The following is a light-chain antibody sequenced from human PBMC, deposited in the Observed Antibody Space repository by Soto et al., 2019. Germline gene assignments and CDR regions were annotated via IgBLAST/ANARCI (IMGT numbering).Light chain of an antibody. CDR3: HVWDTTSDHPGVV. Sequence: SYELTQPPSVSVAPGQTARITCGGNKIGSKNVHWYQQKPDQAPVLVVYDDSARPAGIPERFSGSNSGNTATLTISRVEAGDEADYYCHVWDTTSDHPGVVFGGGTQLTVL. CDR1: KIGSKN. J-gene: IGLJ2*01. CDR2: DDS. V-gene: IGLV3-21*02.